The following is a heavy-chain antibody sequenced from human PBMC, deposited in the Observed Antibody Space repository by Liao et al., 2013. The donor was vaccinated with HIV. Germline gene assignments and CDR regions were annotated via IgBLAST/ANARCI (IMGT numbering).Heavy chain of an antibody. CDR3: ARDAYFDWDNWFDP. CDR2: IYYSGST. CDR1: GGSISTYY. Sequence: QVQLQESGPGLVKPSETLSLTCTVSGGSISTYYWSWIRQPPGKGLEWIGYIYYSGSTNYNPSLKSRVTISVDTSKNQFSLKLSSVTAADTAVYYCARDAYFDWDNWFDPWGQGTLVTVSS. V-gene: IGHV4-59*01. D-gene: IGHD3-9*01. J-gene: IGHJ5*02.